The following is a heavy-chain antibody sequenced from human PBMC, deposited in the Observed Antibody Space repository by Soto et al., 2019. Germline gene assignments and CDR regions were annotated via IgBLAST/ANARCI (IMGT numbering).Heavy chain of an antibody. D-gene: IGHD5-12*01. CDR1: GLSLSTSGVG. J-gene: IGHJ4*02. Sequence: QITFKESGPTLVKPTQTLTLTCTFSGLSLSTSGVGVGLIRQPPGKALEWLALIYWDDDNRYSPSLKSRLTITKDTSKNQVVLTMTNMDPVDTATYYCAHRTVDIVATIYFDYWGQGTLVTVSS. V-gene: IGHV2-5*02. CDR3: AHRTVDIVATIYFDY. CDR2: IYWDDDN.